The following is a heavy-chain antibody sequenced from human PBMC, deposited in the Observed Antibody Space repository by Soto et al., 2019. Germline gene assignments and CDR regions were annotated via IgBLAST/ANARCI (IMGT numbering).Heavy chain of an antibody. D-gene: IGHD3-10*02. J-gene: IGHJ6*02. CDR3: AREISSMFDYYYGMDV. CDR2: ISYDGSNK. V-gene: IGHV3-30-3*01. Sequence: GSLRLSCAASGFTFSSYAMHWVRQAPGKGLEWVAVISYDGSNKYYADSVKGRFTISRDNSKNTLYLQMNSLRAEDTAVYYCAREISSMFDYYYGMDVWGQGTTVTVSS. CDR1: GFTFSSYA.